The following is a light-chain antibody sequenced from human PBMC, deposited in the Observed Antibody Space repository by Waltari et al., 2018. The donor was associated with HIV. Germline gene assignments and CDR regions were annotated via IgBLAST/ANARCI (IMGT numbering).Light chain of an antibody. CDR1: SSDVGSYSY. Sequence: QSALTQPASVSGSPGQSITISRTGSSSDVGSYSYVSWYHQHPGKAPKLSLYEVSNRPAGVSHRCSGSKSGNTASLTISGLQPEDEADYYCNSYTSISTWVFGGGTKLTVL. V-gene: IGLV2-14*01. CDR3: NSYTSISTWV. CDR2: EVS. J-gene: IGLJ3*02.